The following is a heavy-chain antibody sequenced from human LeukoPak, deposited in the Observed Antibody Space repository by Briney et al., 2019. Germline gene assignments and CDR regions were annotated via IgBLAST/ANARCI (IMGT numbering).Heavy chain of an antibody. J-gene: IGHJ4*02. CDR1: GGSISSGSYY. V-gene: IGHV4-61*02. D-gene: IGHD4-11*01. Sequence: PSQTLSLTCTVSGGSISSGSYYWSWIRQPAGKGLEWIGRIYTSGSTNYNPSLKSRVTISVDTSKNQFSLKLSSVTAADTAVYYCARGSDIHDYSNYGYYFDYWGQGTLVTVSS. CDR3: ARGSDIHDYSNYGYYFDY. CDR2: IYTSGST.